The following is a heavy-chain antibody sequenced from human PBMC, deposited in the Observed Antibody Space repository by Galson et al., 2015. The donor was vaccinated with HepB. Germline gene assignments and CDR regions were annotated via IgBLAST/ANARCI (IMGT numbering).Heavy chain of an antibody. J-gene: IGHJ4*01. Sequence: SLRLSCAASGFSFDDYAMHWVRQAPGRGLEWVAGLSWNGGSLAYAASVRGRFTVSRDNTKNSLYLQMDSLRVDDTAFYYCAKSARRWLNSLTRDDWGPGTLVTVSS. V-gene: IGHV3-9*01. CDR2: LSWNGGSL. D-gene: IGHD5-24*01. CDR1: GFSFDDYA. CDR3: AKSARRWLNSLTRDD.